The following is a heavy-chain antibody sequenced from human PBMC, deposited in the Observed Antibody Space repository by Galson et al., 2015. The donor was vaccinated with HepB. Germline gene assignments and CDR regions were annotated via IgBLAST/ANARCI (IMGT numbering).Heavy chain of an antibody. CDR2: ISGNGGDT. D-gene: IGHD2-2*02. J-gene: IGHJ6*02. CDR3: AKGDVWGPAAINYGLHV. Sequence: SLRLSCAASGFGFSSYAMTWVRQAPGKGLEWVSSISGNGGDTKYGDSVKGRFTIFRDKAKSTLYLQMNSLRAEDTAVYYCAKGDVWGPAAINYGLHVWGQGTTVTVSS. CDR1: GFGFSSYA. V-gene: IGHV3-23*01.